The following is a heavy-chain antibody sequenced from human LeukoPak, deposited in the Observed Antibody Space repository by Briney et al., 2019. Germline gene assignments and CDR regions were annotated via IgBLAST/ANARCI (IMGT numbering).Heavy chain of an antibody. CDR3: ARGWYSSSWYFWFDP. D-gene: IGHD6-13*01. CDR2: IYYSGST. V-gene: IGHV4-30-4*01. CDR1: GGSISSGDYY. Sequence: SQTLSLTCTVSGGSISSGDYYWSWIRQPPGKGLEWIGYIYYSGSTYYNPSLKSRVTISVDTSKNQFSLKLSSVTAADTAVYYCARGWYSSSWYFWFDPWGQGTLVTVSS. J-gene: IGHJ5*02.